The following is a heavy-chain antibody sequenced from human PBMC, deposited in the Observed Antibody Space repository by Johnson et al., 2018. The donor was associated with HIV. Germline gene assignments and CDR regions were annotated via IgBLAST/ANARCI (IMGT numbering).Heavy chain of an antibody. J-gene: IGHJ3*02. CDR1: GFTFSSYA. V-gene: IGHV3-30*04. CDR2: ISYDGSNK. D-gene: IGHD4-17*01. Sequence: QVQLVESGGGVVQPGRSLRLSCAASGFTFSSYAMHWVRQAPGKGLEWVAVISYDGSNKYYADSVKGRFTISRDNSKNTLYLQVNSLRAEDMTVYYCARSPETGDRLWRAFDIWGHGTMVTVSS. CDR3: ARSPETGDRLWRAFDI.